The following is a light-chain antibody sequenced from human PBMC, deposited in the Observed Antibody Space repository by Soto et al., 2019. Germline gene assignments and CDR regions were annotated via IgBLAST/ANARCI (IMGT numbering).Light chain of an antibody. J-gene: IGKJ1*01. CDR3: HQRQIWPRT. CDR2: HTS. Sequence: EIVLTQSPATLSSFPGDRATLSCRASQYINSRLAWYQHKPGQAPRLLIAHTSSRAAGIPARFSASGSGTDFTLTISDVQPEDFALYYCHQRQIWPRTFGQGAKVDIK. CDR1: QYINSR. V-gene: IGKV3-11*01.